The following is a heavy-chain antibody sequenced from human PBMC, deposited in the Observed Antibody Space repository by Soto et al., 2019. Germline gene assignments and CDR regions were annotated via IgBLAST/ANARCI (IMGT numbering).Heavy chain of an antibody. CDR1: GGTFSSYA. CDR3: ARGDSSSWYPLDY. D-gene: IGHD6-13*01. J-gene: IGHJ4*02. Sequence: SVKVSCTASGGTFSSYAISWVRQAPGQGLEWMGGIIPIFGTANYAQKFQGRVTITADESTSTAYMELSSLRSEDTAVYYCARGDSSSWYPLDYWGQGTLVTVSS. CDR2: IIPIFGTA. V-gene: IGHV1-69*13.